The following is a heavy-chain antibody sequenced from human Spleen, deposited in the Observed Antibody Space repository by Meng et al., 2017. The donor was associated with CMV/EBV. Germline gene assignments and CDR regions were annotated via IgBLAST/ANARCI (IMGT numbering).Heavy chain of an antibody. V-gene: IGHV4-34*01. CDR3: ARDRKHYGERGWFDP. CDR2: IYYSGST. J-gene: IGHJ5*02. Sequence: VEREQWGAGLFKPSETLSLTCAVYGGSFSGYFWSWIRQPPGKGLEWIGYIYYSGSTYSNASLKSRVTISIDRSKNQFSLKLSSVTAADTAVYYCARDRKHYGERGWFDPWGQGTLVTVSS. D-gene: IGHD4-17*01. CDR1: GGSFSGYF.